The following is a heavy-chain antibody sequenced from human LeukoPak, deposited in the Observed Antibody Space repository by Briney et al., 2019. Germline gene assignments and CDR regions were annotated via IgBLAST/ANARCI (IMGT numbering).Heavy chain of an antibody. CDR3: AGSYDFWSGYYYY. D-gene: IGHD3-3*01. CDR1: GGSISSYY. V-gene: IGHV4-59*01. CDR2: IYYSGST. Sequence: SETLSLTCTVSGGSISSYYRSWIRQPPGKGLEWIGYIYYSGSTNYNPSLKSRVTISVDTSKNQFSLKLSSVTAADTAVYYCAGSYDFWSGYYYYWGQGTLVTVSS. J-gene: IGHJ4*02.